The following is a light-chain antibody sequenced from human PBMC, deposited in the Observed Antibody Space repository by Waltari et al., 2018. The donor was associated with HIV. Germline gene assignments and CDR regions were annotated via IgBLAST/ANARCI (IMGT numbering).Light chain of an antibody. CDR1: SFDIYGYNF. Sequence: QPALTQPASVSASPGPPITISCSGTSFDIYGYNFLSWFQHHPGKAPKVIIYDVSNRPSGVSYRFSGSKSGNTASLTISGLQPEDEAEYFCISYISSSTPVFGGGTKLTVL. V-gene: IGLV2-14*01. CDR3: ISYISSSTPV. J-gene: IGLJ3*02. CDR2: DVS.